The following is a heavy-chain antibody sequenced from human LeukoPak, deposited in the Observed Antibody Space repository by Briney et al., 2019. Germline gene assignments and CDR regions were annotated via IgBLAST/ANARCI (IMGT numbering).Heavy chain of an antibody. Sequence: SVKVSCKASGGTFSSYAISWVRQAPGQGLEWMGGIIPIFGTANYAQKLQGRVTITADESTSTAYMELSSLRSEDTAVYYCARVRVTGTSIYYDYGMDVWGQGTTVTVSS. D-gene: IGHD1/OR15-1a*01. CDR3: ARVRVTGTSIYYDYGMDV. CDR2: IIPIFGTA. J-gene: IGHJ6*02. V-gene: IGHV1-69*13. CDR1: GGTFSSYA.